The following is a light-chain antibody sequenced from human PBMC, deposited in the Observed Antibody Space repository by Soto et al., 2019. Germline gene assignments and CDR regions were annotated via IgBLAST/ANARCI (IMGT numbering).Light chain of an antibody. CDR1: SSDVGGYNY. CDR3: SSYTSSSTYV. CDR2: DVS. V-gene: IGLV2-14*03. J-gene: IGLJ1*01. Sequence: QSALTQPASVSGSPGQSITISCTGTSSDVGGYNYVSWYQQHPGKAPKLMIFDVSKRPSGVSNRFSGSKSGSTASLTISGLQAEDEADYYCSSYTSSSTYVFGTGTKLTVL.